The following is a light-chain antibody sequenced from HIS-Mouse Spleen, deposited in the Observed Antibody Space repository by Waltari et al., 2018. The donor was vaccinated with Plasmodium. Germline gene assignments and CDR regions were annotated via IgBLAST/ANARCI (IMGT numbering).Light chain of an antibody. Sequence: QSALTQPPSASGSPGQSATISCTGTSSDVGGSNDVSWYQQHPGKAPKLMIYEVSKRPSGVPDRFSGSKSGNTASLTVSGLQAEDEADYYCSSYAGSNNLVFGGGTKLTVL. CDR2: EVS. V-gene: IGLV2-8*01. CDR1: SSDVGGSND. CDR3: SSYAGSNNLV. J-gene: IGLJ2*01.